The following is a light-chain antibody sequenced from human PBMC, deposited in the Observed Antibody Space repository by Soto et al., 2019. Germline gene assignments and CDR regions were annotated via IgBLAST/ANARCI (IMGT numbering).Light chain of an antibody. Sequence: QSALTQPPSASGSPGQSVTISCTGTSSDIGAYKYVSWYQQHPGKVPKLIIYDVTKRPSGVPDRFSGSKSGNTASLTVSGLQTEDEADYYCSSYTGNDILVFGGGTKLTVL. J-gene: IGLJ3*02. V-gene: IGLV2-8*01. CDR2: DVT. CDR3: SSYTGNDILV. CDR1: SSDIGAYKY.